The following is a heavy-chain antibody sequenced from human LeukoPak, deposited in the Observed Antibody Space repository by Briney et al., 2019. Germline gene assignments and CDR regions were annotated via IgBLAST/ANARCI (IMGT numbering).Heavy chain of an antibody. V-gene: IGHV3-30-3*01. J-gene: IGHJ4*02. CDR2: ISYDGSNK. CDR3: ARDDFWSGYPL. CDR1: GFTFSSYA. Sequence: GGSLRLSCAASGFTFSSYAMHWVRQAPGKGLEWVAVISYDGSNKYYADSVKGRFTISRDNAKNSLYLQMNSLRAEDTAVYYCARDDFWSGYPLWGQGTLVTVSS. D-gene: IGHD3-3*01.